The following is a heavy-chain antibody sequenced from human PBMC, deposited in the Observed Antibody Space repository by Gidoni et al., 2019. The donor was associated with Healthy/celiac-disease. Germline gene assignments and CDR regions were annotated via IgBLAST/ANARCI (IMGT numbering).Heavy chain of an antibody. D-gene: IGHD4-17*01. CDR3: STVTT. CDR2: ISSSSSTI. Sequence: EVQLVESGGGLVQPGGCLRLSRSASGFTFRSYSMNGLRQAQGKGLEWVSYISSSSSTIYYADSVKGRFTISRDNAKNSLYLQMNSLRAEDTAVYYCSTVTTWGQGPLVTVSS. CDR1: GFTFRSYS. V-gene: IGHV3-48*01. J-gene: IGHJ4*02.